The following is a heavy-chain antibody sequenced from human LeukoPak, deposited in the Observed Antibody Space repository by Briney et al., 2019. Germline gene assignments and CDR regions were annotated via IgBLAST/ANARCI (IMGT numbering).Heavy chain of an antibody. CDR2: FLYNGST. CDR3: ARDLLGYYDSSGPYSNWFDP. CDR1: GGSISSYF. D-gene: IGHD3-22*01. Sequence: SETLSLTCTAPGGSISSYFWSWIRQPPGKGLEWVGSFLYNGSTNYNPSLKSRVTISVDTSKNQFSLKLSSVTAADTAVYYCARDLLGYYDSSGPYSNWFDPWGQGTLVTVSS. J-gene: IGHJ5*02. V-gene: IGHV4-59*01.